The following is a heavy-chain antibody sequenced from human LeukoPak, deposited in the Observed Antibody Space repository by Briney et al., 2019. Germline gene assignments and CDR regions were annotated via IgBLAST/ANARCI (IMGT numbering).Heavy chain of an antibody. CDR3: ARQYAGTSGYKYYYMDV. CDR2: IYYSEST. CDR1: GGSISSSSYY. D-gene: IGHD3-22*01. V-gene: IGHV4-39*01. Sequence: SETLSLTCTVSGGSISSSSYYWGWIRQPPGKGLEWIGSIYYSESTYYNPSLKSRATISVDTTKNQFSLKLSSVTAADTAVYYCARQYAGTSGYKYYYMDVWGKGTTVTISS. J-gene: IGHJ6*03.